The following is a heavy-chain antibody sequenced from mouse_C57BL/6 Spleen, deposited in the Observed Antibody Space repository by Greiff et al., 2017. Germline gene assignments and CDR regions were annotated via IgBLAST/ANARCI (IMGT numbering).Heavy chain of an antibody. D-gene: IGHD2-4*01. CDR3: ARGDYDGGYFDY. J-gene: IGHJ2*01. CDR1: GYAFSSSW. Sequence: QVQLQQSGPELVKPGASVKISCKASGYAFSSSWMNWVKQRPGKGLEWIGRIYPGDGDTNYNGKFKGKATLTADKSSSTAYMQLSSLTSEDSAVYFCARGDYDGGYFDYWGQGTTLTVSS. CDR2: IYPGDGDT. V-gene: IGHV1-82*01.